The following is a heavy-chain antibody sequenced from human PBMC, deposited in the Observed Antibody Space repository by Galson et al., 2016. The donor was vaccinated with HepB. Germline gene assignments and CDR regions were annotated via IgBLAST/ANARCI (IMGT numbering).Heavy chain of an antibody. Sequence: SLRLSCAASGFTFNSFGMHWVRQALGKGLEWVAVIWYDGSNKYYGDSVKGRFTISRDNSKNTLYLQMNSLRAEDTAIYYCAREAPIAAPGANDCWGQGTQVTVSS. D-gene: IGHD6-13*01. CDR2: IWYDGSNK. V-gene: IGHV3-33*01. CDR1: GFTFNSFG. J-gene: IGHJ4*02. CDR3: AREAPIAAPGANDC.